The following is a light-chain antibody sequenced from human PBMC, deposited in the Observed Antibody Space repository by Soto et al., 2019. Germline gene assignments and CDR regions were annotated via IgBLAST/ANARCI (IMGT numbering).Light chain of an antibody. CDR1: QSISDT. CDR3: QQYDNCPWT. V-gene: IGKV3-15*01. J-gene: IGKJ1*01. Sequence: EIVMTQSPATLSVSPGGRATLSCRASQSISDTLAWYQQIPGQAPRLLIHGASTRAPGFPARFSGSGSGTDFTLTISSLQSEDFAVYYCQQYDNCPWTFGQGTKVEIK. CDR2: GAS.